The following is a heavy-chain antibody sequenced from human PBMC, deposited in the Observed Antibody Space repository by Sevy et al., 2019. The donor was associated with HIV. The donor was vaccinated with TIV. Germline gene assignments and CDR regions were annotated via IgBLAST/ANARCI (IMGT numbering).Heavy chain of an antibody. J-gene: IGHJ2*01. D-gene: IGHD6-13*01. CDR3: VSGVAASGPLRYFDL. Sequence: SETLSLTCTVSGGSINSAGYYWNWIRQHPGKGLERIGYIYYTGSTYFNPSLKSRLTISVDPSKNQFSLKVTSVTAADTAVYYCVSGVAASGPLRYFDLWGRGTLVTVSS. CDR2: IYYTGST. CDR1: GGSINSAGYY. V-gene: IGHV4-31*03.